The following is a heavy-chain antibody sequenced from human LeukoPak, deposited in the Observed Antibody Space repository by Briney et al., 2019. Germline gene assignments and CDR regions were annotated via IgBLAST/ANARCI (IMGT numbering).Heavy chain of an antibody. V-gene: IGHV4-59*01. CDR1: GGSISSYY. CDR2: IYYSGST. J-gene: IGHJ4*02. CDR3: ARLTRDRGNRYGGPFDY. D-gene: IGHD7-27*01. Sequence: SETLSLTCTVSGGSISSYYWSRIRQPPGKGLEWIGYIYYSGSTNYNPSLKSRVTISVDTSKNQFSLKLSSVTAADTAVYYCARLTRDRGNRYGGPFDYWGQGTLVTVSS.